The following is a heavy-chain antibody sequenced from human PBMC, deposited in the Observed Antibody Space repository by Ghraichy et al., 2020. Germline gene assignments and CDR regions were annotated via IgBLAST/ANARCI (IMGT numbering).Heavy chain of an antibody. J-gene: IGHJ5*02. CDR3: ARGGASYDFWSGYYTDWFDP. CDR2: IIPIFGTA. CDR1: GGTFSSYA. V-gene: IGHV1-69*13. Sequence: SVKVSCKASGGTFSSYAISWVRQAPGQGLEWMGGIIPIFGTANYAQKFQGRVTITADESTSTAYMELSSLRSEDTAVYYCARGGASYDFWSGYYTDWFDPWGQGTLVTVSS. D-gene: IGHD3-3*01.